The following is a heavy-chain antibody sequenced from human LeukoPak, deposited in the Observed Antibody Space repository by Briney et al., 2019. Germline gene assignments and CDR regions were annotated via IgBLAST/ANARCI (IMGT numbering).Heavy chain of an antibody. D-gene: IGHD3-10*01. V-gene: IGHV3-53*01. CDR1: GFTVSSNY. J-gene: IGHJ4*02. Sequence: PGGSLRLSCAASGFTVSSNYMSWVRQAPGKGLEWVSLIYSGGSTYYADSVKGRFTISRDNSKNTLYLQMNSLRAEDTAVYYCARVRRSGSGSYYDSLFDYWGQGTLVTVSS. CDR3: ARVRRSGSGSYYDSLFDY. CDR2: IYSGGST.